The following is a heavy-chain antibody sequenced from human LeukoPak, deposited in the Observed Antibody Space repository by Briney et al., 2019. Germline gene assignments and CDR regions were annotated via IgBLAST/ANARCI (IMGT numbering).Heavy chain of an antibody. D-gene: IGHD3-22*01. CDR2: ISSIGTTI. Sequence: GGSLRLSCAASGFTFSDYYMSWIRQAPGKGLEWVSYISSIGTTIYYADSVKGRFTISRDNTKNSLYLQMNSLRAEDTAVYYCAKAHDDSSGYYYGYYYYYMDVWGKGTTVTVSS. J-gene: IGHJ6*03. V-gene: IGHV3-11*04. CDR3: AKAHDDSSGYYYGYYYYYMDV. CDR1: GFTFSDYY.